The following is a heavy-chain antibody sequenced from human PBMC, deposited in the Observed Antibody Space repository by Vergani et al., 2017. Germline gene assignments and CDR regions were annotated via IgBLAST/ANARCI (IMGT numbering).Heavy chain of an antibody. CDR1: AVSISSGGYY. CDR2: IYYSGST. D-gene: IGHD6-6*01. V-gene: IGHV4-31*01. CDR3: ARVTIAVRQSYIDY. Sequence: QVQLQESGPGLVKPSQTLSLTCSVSAVSISSGGYYWSRIRQHPGKGLEWIGYIYYSGSTYYNPSLKSPVTISIDTSKNQFSLRLSSVTAADTAVYYCARVTIAVRQSYIDYWGQGTLVTFSS. J-gene: IGHJ4*02.